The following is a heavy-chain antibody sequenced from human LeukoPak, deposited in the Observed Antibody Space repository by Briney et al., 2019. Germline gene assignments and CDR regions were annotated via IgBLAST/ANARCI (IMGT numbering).Heavy chain of an antibody. V-gene: IGHV1-69*13. D-gene: IGHD6-19*01. CDR3: ARHRSSGWYKVVMDY. J-gene: IGHJ4*02. Sequence: ASVKVSCKASGSTFSSYAISWVRQAPGQGLEWMGGIIPIFGTANYAQKFQGRVTITADESTSTAYMELSSLRSEDTAVYYCARHRSSGWYKVVMDYWGQGTLVTVSS. CDR1: GSTFSSYA. CDR2: IIPIFGTA.